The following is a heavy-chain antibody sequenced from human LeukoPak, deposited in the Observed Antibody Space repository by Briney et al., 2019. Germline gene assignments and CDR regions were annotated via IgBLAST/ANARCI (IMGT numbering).Heavy chain of an antibody. CDR2: ISSSSSYI. V-gene: IGHV3-21*01. Sequence: PGGSLRLSCAASGFTFSSYSMNWVRQAPGKWLEWVSSISSSSSYIYYADSVKGRFTISRDNAKNSLYLQMNSLRAEDTAVYYCARDRSDYGDSRDAFDIWGQGTMVTVSS. J-gene: IGHJ3*02. D-gene: IGHD4-17*01. CDR3: ARDRSDYGDSRDAFDI. CDR1: GFTFSSYS.